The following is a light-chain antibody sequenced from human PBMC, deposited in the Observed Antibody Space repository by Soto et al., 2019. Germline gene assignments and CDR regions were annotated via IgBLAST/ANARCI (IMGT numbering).Light chain of an antibody. V-gene: IGKV3-15*01. CDR2: VAS. J-gene: IGKJ1*01. CDR3: QQYNNVPGT. CDR1: QSVSSN. Sequence: EIVMTKSPATLSVSPGERATLSCRASQSVSSNLAWYQQRPGQAPRLLIYVASTRATGIPARFSGSGSGTEFTLTISSLQSEDFAVYYCQQYNNVPGTFGQGTKVEIK.